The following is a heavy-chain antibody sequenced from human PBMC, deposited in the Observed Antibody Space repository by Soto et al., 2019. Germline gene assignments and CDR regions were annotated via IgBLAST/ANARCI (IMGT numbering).Heavy chain of an antibody. V-gene: IGHV3-21*01. D-gene: IGHD6-6*01. CDR3: AREGSSSSAGYYYYGMDV. CDR1: GFTFSSYS. Sequence: GGSLRLSCAASGFTFSSYSMNWVRQAPGKGLEWVSSISSSSSYIYYADSVKGRFTISRDNAKNSLYLQMNSLRAEDTAVYYCAREGSSSSAGYYYYGMDVWGQGTTVTVSS. J-gene: IGHJ6*02. CDR2: ISSSSSYI.